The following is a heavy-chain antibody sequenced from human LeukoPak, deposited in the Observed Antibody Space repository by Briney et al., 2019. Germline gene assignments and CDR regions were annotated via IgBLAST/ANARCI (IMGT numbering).Heavy chain of an antibody. CDR1: GFTFSSSW. Sequence: PGGSLRLSCAASGFTFSSSWMHWVRQPPGQGLVWVSRINSDGSSTTYADSVKGRFTISRDNAKNTLYLHMNSLRAEDTAIYYCARALGSVADFWGQGTMVTVSS. D-gene: IGHD6-6*01. CDR2: INSDGSST. J-gene: IGHJ4*02. CDR3: ARALGSVADF. V-gene: IGHV3-74*01.